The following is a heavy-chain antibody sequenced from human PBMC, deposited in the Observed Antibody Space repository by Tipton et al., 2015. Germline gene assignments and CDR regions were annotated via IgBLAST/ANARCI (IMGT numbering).Heavy chain of an antibody. CDR2: IKPDGSES. CDR3: AREGSGWYGADY. D-gene: IGHD6-19*01. Sequence: SLRLSCEASGFSFSNYWMTWVRQAPGKGLEWVANIKPDGSESYYLDSVKGRFTISRDNAKNSLYLQMNSLRAEDTAVYYCAREGSGWYGADYWGQGTLVTVSS. CDR1: GFSFSNYW. J-gene: IGHJ4*02. V-gene: IGHV3-7*01.